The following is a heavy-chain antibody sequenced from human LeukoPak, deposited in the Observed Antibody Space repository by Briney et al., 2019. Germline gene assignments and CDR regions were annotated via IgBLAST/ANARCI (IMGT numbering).Heavy chain of an antibody. CDR2: IYYSGST. V-gene: IGHV4-39*07. J-gene: IGHJ3*02. CDR3: ARGASSGYYSLDAFDI. Sequence: PSETLSLTCTVSGGSISSSSYYWGWIRQPPGKGLEWIGSIYYSGSTYYNPSLKSRVTISVDTSKNQFSLKLSSVTAADTAVYYCARGASSGYYSLDAFDIWGQGTMVTVSS. CDR1: GGSISSSSYY. D-gene: IGHD3-22*01.